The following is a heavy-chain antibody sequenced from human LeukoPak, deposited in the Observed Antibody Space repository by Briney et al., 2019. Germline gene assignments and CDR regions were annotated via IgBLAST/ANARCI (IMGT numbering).Heavy chain of an antibody. D-gene: IGHD3-10*01. J-gene: IGHJ4*02. CDR2: ISGNGGVI. CDR1: GFTFSDNY. CDR3: ARDGAYYGSGSYYNLFDY. Sequence: GGSLRLSCAASGFTFSDNYMTWVRQAPGKGLEWLSYISGNGGVIQYADSVKGRFTISRDNAKNSLYLQMNSLRAEDTAVYYCARDGAYYGSGSYYNLFDYWGQGTLVTVSS. V-gene: IGHV3-11*04.